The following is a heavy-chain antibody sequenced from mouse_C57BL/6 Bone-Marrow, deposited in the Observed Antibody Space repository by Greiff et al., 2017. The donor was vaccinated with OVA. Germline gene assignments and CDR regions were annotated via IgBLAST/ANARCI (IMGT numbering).Heavy chain of an antibody. CDR1: GFTFTDYY. D-gene: IGHD2-2*01. V-gene: IGHV7-3*01. CDR2: IRNKANGYTT. Sequence: EVMLVESGGGLVQPGGSLSLSCAASGFTFTDYYMSWVRQPPGKALEWLGFIRNKANGYTTEYSASVKGRFTISRDNSQSILYLQMNALRAEDSATYYCARYRLRRRVYYYAMDYWGQGTSVTVSS. J-gene: IGHJ4*01. CDR3: ARYRLRRRVYYYAMDY.